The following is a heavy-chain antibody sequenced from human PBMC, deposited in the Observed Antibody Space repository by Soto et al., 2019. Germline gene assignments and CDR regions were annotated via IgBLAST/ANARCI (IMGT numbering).Heavy chain of an antibody. Sequence: PGGSLRLSCAASGFIFSGSAMHWVRQASWKGLEWVGRIRSKANSYATAYAASVKGRFTISRDDSKNTAYLQTNSLKTEDTAVYYCTRLGYNGLSDYWGQGTLVTVSS. CDR1: GFIFSGSA. D-gene: IGHD1-20*01. V-gene: IGHV3-73*01. CDR2: IRSKANSYAT. CDR3: TRLGYNGLSDY. J-gene: IGHJ4*02.